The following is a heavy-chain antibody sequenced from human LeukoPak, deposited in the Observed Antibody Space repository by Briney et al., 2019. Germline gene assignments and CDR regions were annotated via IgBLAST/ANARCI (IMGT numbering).Heavy chain of an antibody. D-gene: IGHD4-17*01. CDR1: GFTFSSYD. J-gene: IGHJ4*02. Sequence: GGSLRLSCAASGFTFSSYDMHWVRQATGKGLEWVSAIGTAGDTYYPGSVKGRFTISRENAKNSLYLQMNSLRAGDTAVYYCASAPIWTTVTTLDYWGQGTLVTVSS. CDR2: IGTAGDT. CDR3: ASAPIWTTVTTLDY. V-gene: IGHV3-13*01.